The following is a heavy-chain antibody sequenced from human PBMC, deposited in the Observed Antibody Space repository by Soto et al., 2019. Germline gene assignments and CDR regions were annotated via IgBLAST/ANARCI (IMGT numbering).Heavy chain of an antibody. V-gene: IGHV3-30*18. D-gene: IGHD6-19*01. CDR2: ISYDGSNK. J-gene: IGHJ4*02. Sequence: QVQLVESGGGVVQPGRSLRLSCAASGFTFSSYGMHWVRQAPGKGLEWVAVISYDGSNKYYADSVKGRFTISRDNSKNTLYLQMNSLRAEDMAVYYCAKSIAVAGAPDYWGQGTLVTVSS. CDR3: AKSIAVAGAPDY. CDR1: GFTFSSYG.